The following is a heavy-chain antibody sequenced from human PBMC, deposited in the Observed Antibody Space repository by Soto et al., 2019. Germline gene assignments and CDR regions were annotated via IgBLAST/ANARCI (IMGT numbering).Heavy chain of an antibody. CDR1: GFTRSRYV. Sequence: GGSLRLSCAASGFTRSRYVMNWVRQAPGKGLEWVSFISGSGGSTYYADSVKGRFTISRDNSKNTLYLQMNSLRAEDTAVYYCAKDMQAGPPTNYFDYWGQGTLVTVSS. D-gene: IGHD6-19*01. J-gene: IGHJ4*02. CDR3: AKDMQAGPPTNYFDY. CDR2: ISGSGGST. V-gene: IGHV3-23*01.